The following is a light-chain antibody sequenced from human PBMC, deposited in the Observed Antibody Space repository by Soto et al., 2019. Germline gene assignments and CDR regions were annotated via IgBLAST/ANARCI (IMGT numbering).Light chain of an antibody. CDR2: EVS. J-gene: IGLJ1*01. CDR1: SSDIGDYNY. V-gene: IGLV2-14*01. Sequence: QSALTQPASVSGSPGQSITISCTGTSSDIGDYNYVSWYQLYPGKAPKLMIYEVSHRPSGVSNRFSGSKSGNTASLTISGLQAEDEADYYCSSFTTSSPYVFGTGTKLTVL. CDR3: SSFTTSSPYV.